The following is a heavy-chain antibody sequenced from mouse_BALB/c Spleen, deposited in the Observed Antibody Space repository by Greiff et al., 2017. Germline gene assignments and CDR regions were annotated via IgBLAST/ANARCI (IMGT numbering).Heavy chain of an antibody. J-gene: IGHJ3*01. CDR2: ISSGSSTI. CDR3: ARSYDYDGGLFAY. Sequence: EVKLMESGGGLVQPGGSRKLSCAASGFTFSSFGMHWVRQAPEKGLEWVAYISSGSSTIYYADTVKGRFTISRDNPKNTLFLQMTSLRSEDTAMYYCARSYDYDGGLFAYWGQGTLVTVSA. V-gene: IGHV5-17*02. D-gene: IGHD2-4*01. CDR1: GFTFSSFG.